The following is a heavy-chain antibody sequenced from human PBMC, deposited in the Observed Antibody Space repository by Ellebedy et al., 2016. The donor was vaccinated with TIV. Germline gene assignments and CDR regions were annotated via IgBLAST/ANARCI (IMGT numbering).Heavy chain of an antibody. CDR3: ARDRMYYYDSSGSYQYYGMDV. Sequence: GSLRLXXTVSGGSIRRDYWSWIRQSPGKRLEWIGYIYNSGRTTYNPSLESRVTISVDTSKKQFSLTLSSVAAADTAVYFCARDRMYYYDSSGSYQYYGMDVWGQGTTVTVSS. V-gene: IGHV4-59*01. CDR2: IYNSGRT. D-gene: IGHD3-22*01. J-gene: IGHJ6*02. CDR1: GGSIRRDY.